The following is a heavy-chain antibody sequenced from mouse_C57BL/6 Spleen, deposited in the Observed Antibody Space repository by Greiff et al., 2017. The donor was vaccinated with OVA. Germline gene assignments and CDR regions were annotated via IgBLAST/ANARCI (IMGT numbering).Heavy chain of an antibody. CDR1: GYTFTSYW. CDR2: INPSSGYT. J-gene: IGHJ4*01. V-gene: IGHV1-7*01. Sequence: VKLLESGAELAKPGASVKLSCKASGYTFTSYWMHWVKQRPGQGLEWIGYINPSSGYTKYNQKFKDKATLTADKSSSTAYMQLSSLTYEDSAVYYCARGTTVVDYAMDYWGQGTSVTVSS. D-gene: IGHD1-1*01. CDR3: ARGTTVVDYAMDY.